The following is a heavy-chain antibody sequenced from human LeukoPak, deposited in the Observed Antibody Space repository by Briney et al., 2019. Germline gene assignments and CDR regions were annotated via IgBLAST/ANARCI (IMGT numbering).Heavy chain of an antibody. Sequence: GGSLRLSCAASGFTLSYVWMSWVRQAPGKGLEWVGRIKSKTDGGTIDYVAPVKGRFTISRDDSKNTLYLQMNSLKTEDTAVYYCTTGNYDILTGYYGGDYWGQGTLVTVSA. CDR2: IKSKTDGGTI. V-gene: IGHV3-15*01. CDR3: TTGNYDILTGYYGGDY. J-gene: IGHJ4*02. D-gene: IGHD3-9*01. CDR1: GFTLSYVW.